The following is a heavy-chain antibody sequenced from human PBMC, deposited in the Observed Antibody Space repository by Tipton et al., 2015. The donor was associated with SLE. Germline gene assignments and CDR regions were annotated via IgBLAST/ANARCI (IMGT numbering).Heavy chain of an antibody. CDR3: ARGGGGAFDI. Sequence: TLSLTCSVSGASISGPYWYWIRQPPGKGLEWIGYIHYSGSTKYTPSLKSRVTISVDMSKDQFSLRLTSVTAADTAMYYCARGGGGAFDIWGQGTMVTVSS. D-gene: IGHD2-15*01. CDR1: GASISGPY. CDR2: IHYSGST. V-gene: IGHV4-59*11. J-gene: IGHJ3*02.